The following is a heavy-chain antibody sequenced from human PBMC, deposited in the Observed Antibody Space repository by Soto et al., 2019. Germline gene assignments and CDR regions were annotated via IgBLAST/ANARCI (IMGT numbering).Heavy chain of an antibody. CDR1: GFTFSSYS. V-gene: IGHV3-21*01. Sequence: GGSLRLSCAASGFTFSSYSMNWVRQAPGKGLEWVSSISSSSSYIYYADSVKGRFTISRDNAKNSLYLQVNSLRAEDTAVYYCARAGPQGIFGVVITGGDYYYYYGMDVWGQGTTVTVSS. D-gene: IGHD3-3*01. CDR2: ISSSSSYI. CDR3: ARAGPQGIFGVVITGGDYYYYYGMDV. J-gene: IGHJ6*02.